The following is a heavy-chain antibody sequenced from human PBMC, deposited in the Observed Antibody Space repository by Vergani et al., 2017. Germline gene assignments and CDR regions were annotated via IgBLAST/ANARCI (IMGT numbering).Heavy chain of an antibody. Sequence: QVQLQESGPGLVKPSETLTLTCDVSDSSIMTNPYWGWFRQSPGKGLEWIGCIHHSGDTHYNSSLKSRVSISIVASSKFSLSLTSVTAADTAIYSCARQRGSGGFFPSSYFYGMGVWGHGTTVTVSS. CDR2: IHHSGDT. CDR1: DSSIMTNPY. V-gene: IGHV4-38-2*01. J-gene: IGHJ6*02. CDR3: ARQRGSGGFFPSSYFYGMGV. D-gene: IGHD3-10*01.